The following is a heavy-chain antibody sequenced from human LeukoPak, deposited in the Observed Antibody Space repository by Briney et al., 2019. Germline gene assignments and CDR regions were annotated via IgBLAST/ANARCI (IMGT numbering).Heavy chain of an antibody. J-gene: IGHJ4*02. CDR1: GGSISSGGYY. CDR2: IYYSGST. CDR3: ARLISDFWSGSYYFDY. V-gene: IGHV4-39*01. D-gene: IGHD3-3*01. Sequence: SETLSLTCTVSGGSISSGGYYWGWIRQPPGKGLEWIGSIYYSGSTYYNPSLKSRVTISVDTSKNQFSLKLSSVTAADTAVYYCARLISDFWSGSYYFDYWGQGTLVTVSS.